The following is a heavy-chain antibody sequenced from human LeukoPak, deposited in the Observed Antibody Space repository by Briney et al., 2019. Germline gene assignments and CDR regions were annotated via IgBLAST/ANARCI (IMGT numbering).Heavy chain of an antibody. CDR2: IIPKFGST. J-gene: IGHJ6*03. D-gene: IGHD2-2*01. V-gene: IGHV1-69*05. Sequence: SVKVSCKASGGTFSFYSLNWVRQAPGQGLEWMGGIIPKFGSTNYAQKFHDRLSITTDESTTTAYMELSSLRSEDTALYYCARGRRWRCSTSCRRMDVWGKGTTVTVSS. CDR1: GGTFSFYS. CDR3: ARGRRWRCSTSCRRMDV.